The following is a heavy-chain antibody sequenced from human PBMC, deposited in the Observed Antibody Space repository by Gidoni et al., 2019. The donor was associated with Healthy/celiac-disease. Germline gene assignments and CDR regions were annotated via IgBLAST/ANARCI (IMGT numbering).Heavy chain of an antibody. CDR2: IYYSGST. CDR3: ARAVELVRMSYRLESHYYYMDV. Sequence: QVQLQESGPGLVKPSQTLSLTCTVSGGSISSGGYYWSWIRQHPGKGLEWIGYIYYSGSTYYNPSLKSRVTISVDTSKNQFSLKLSSVTAADTAVYYCARAVELVRMSYRLESHYYYMDVWGKGTTVTVSS. J-gene: IGHJ6*03. CDR1: GGSISSGGYY. V-gene: IGHV4-31*03. D-gene: IGHD3-10*01.